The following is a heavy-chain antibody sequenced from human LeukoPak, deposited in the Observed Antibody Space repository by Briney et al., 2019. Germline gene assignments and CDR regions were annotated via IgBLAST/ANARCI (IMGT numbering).Heavy chain of an antibody. CDR2: IYDSGST. V-gene: IGHV4-39*01. D-gene: IGHD3-9*01. Sequence: SETLSLTCTVSGGSIRSSYYYWGWIRQPPGKGLEWIGSIYDSGSTYYNPSLKSRVTISVDTSKNQFSLKLSSVTAADTAVYYCASSYYDILTGYYALYFDYWGQGTLVTVSS. CDR1: GGSIRSSYYY. CDR3: ASSYYDILTGYYALYFDY. J-gene: IGHJ4*02.